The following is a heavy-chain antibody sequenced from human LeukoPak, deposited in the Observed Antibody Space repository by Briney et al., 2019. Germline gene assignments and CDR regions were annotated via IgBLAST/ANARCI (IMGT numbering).Heavy chain of an antibody. CDR1: GFTFSSYS. CDR2: ISSSSSTI. CDR3: ARDPPIDILTGYYSDY. Sequence: GGSLRLSCAASGFTFSSYSMNWVRQAPGKGLEWVSYISSSSSTIYYADSVKGRFTISRDNAKNSLYLQMNSLRAEDTAVYYCARDPPIDILTGYYSDYWGQGTLVTVSS. V-gene: IGHV3-48*04. J-gene: IGHJ4*02. D-gene: IGHD3-9*01.